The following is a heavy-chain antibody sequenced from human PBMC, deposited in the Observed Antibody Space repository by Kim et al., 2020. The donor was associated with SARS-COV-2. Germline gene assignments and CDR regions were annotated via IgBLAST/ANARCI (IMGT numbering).Heavy chain of an antibody. V-gene: IGHV3-66*01. J-gene: IGHJ4*02. CDR3: ARGPYDFWSGYYTYFDY. D-gene: IGHD3-3*01. Sequence: GKGRFTNSRDNSKNTLYLQMNSLRAEDTAVYYCARGPYDFWSGYYTYFDYWGQGTLVTVSS.